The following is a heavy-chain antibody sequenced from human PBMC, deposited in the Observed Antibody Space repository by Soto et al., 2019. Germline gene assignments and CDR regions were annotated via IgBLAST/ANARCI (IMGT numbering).Heavy chain of an antibody. V-gene: IGHV1-46*01. CDR3: ARGGHVVVVTAALDY. Sequence: QVQLVQSGAEVKKPGASVKVSCKASGDTFTDYYIHWVRQVPGQGLEWMGTVNPSGGHTTYAQHFLGRMTMTWDTSTSTLYMELTSLTSEDTAVYYCARGGHVVVVTAALDYWGQGTLVTVSS. CDR1: GDTFTDYY. D-gene: IGHD2-21*02. J-gene: IGHJ4*02. CDR2: VNPSGGHT.